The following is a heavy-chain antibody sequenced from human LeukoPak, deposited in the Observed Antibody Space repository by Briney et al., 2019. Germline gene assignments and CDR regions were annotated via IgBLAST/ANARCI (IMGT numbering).Heavy chain of an antibody. CDR3: ARESSYYDFWSGPSGYYYYGMDV. Sequence: YADSVKGRFTISRDNAKNSLHLQMNSLRAEDTAVYYCARESSYYDFWSGPSGYYYYGMDVWGQGTTVTVSS. J-gene: IGHJ6*02. V-gene: IGHV3-48*03. D-gene: IGHD3-3*01.